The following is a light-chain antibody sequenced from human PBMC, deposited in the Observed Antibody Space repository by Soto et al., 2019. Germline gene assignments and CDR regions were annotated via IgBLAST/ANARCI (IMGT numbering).Light chain of an antibody. CDR2: GAS. V-gene: IGKV3-20*01. Sequence: EIVFTQSPGTLSLSPGERATLSCRASQSVSSSYLAWYQQKPGQAPRLLIYGASSRATGIPDRFSGSGSGTDFTLTISRLEPEDFAVYYCQQYGSSPAFGQGTRLHIK. CDR3: QQYGSSPA. J-gene: IGKJ5*01. CDR1: QSVSSSY.